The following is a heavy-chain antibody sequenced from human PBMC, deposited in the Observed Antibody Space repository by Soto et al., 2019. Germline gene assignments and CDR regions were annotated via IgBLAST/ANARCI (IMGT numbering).Heavy chain of an antibody. V-gene: IGHV1-8*01. J-gene: IGHJ5*02. CDR1: GYTFTSYD. D-gene: IGHD3-22*01. CDR3: ARGPTMIQYNWFDP. CDR2: MNPNSGNT. Sequence: QVQLVQSGAEVKKPGASVKVSCKASGYTFTSYDINWVRQATGQGLEWMGWMNPNSGNTGYAQKFQGRVTMNRNTSISTAYMELSSLRSEDTAVYYCARGPTMIQYNWFDPWGQGTLVTVSS.